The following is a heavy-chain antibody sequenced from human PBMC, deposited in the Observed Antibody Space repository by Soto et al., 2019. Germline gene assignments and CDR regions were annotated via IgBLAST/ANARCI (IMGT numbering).Heavy chain of an antibody. CDR3: ARVAPSGGSVPRFDP. Sequence: GASVKVSCKAFGYTFTDYNIHWLRQAPGQGLEWMGWINAGNGNTRSSRKFQGRVIITRDTSATTAYLEVDSLRSEDTAIYYCARVAPSGGSVPRFDPWGQGTLVTVSS. J-gene: IGHJ5*02. D-gene: IGHD3-10*01. CDR2: INAGNGNT. V-gene: IGHV1-3*01. CDR1: GYTFTDYN.